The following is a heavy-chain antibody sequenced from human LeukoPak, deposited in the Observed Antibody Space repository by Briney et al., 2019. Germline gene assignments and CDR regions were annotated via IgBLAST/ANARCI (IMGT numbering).Heavy chain of an antibody. V-gene: IGHV1-8*02. CDR3: ARGSPRADAFDI. J-gene: IGHJ3*02. CDR2: MNPNSGNT. Sequence: ASVKVSCKASGGTFSSYAISWVRQATGQGLEWMGWMNPNSGNTGYAQKFQGRVTMTRNTSISTAYMELSSLRSEDTAVYYCARGSPRADAFDIWGQGTMVTVSS. CDR1: GGTFSSYA.